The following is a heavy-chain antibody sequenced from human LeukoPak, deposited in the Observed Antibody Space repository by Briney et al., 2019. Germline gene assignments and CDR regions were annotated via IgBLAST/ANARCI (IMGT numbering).Heavy chain of an antibody. J-gene: IGHJ4*02. V-gene: IGHV3-21*01. CDR2: ISSSSSYI. Sequence: GGSLRLSCAASGFTFSSYSMNWVRQAPGKGLEGVSSISSSSSYIYYADSVKGRVTISRDNAKNSLYLQMNSLRAEDTAVYYCARDSPSGWYRPFDYWGQGTLVTVSS. D-gene: IGHD6-19*01. CDR3: ARDSPSGWYRPFDY. CDR1: GFTFSSYS.